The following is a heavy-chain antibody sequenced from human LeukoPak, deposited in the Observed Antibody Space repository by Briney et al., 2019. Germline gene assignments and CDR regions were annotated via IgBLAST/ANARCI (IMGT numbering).Heavy chain of an antibody. J-gene: IGHJ4*02. D-gene: IGHD6-19*01. CDR3: VREREKQWLF. CDR1: GYSISSGYY. Sequence: NSSETLSLTCTVSGYSISSGYYWGWIRQPPGKGLEWIGSIYHSGSTYYNPSLKSRVTLSVDTSKNQFSLKLNSVTAADTAVYYCVREREKQWLFWGQGTLVPVSS. V-gene: IGHV4-38-2*02. CDR2: IYHSGST.